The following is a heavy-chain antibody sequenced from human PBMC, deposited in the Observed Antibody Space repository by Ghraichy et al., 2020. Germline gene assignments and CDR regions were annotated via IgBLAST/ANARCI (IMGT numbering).Heavy chain of an antibody. CDR1: GYTFTSYA. CDR2: ILDGNGNT. V-gene: IGHV1-3*01. CDR3: ARGREYCSSTTCYEEKYYFDY. J-gene: IGHJ4*02. D-gene: IGHD2-2*01. Sequence: ASVKVSCKASGYTFTSYAMHWVRQAPGQRLEWIGWILDGNGNTKYSQKFQGRVTITGDTSASTVYMELSSLRSEDTAVYYCARGREYCSSTTCYEEKYYFDYWGQGTPVTVSS.